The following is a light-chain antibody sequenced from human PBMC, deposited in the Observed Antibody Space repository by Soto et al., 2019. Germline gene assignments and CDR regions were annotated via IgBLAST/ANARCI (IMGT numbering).Light chain of an antibody. Sequence: QSVLTQPASVCGSPGQSITISCTGSSTDVGGYNHVSWYQQHPGKAPKVMIYEVSNRPSGVSNRFSGSKSGNTASLTISGLQAEDEADYYCSSYTSSSTYVFGTGTKVTVL. CDR2: EVS. CDR1: STDVGGYNH. J-gene: IGLJ1*01. V-gene: IGLV2-14*01. CDR3: SSYTSSSTYV.